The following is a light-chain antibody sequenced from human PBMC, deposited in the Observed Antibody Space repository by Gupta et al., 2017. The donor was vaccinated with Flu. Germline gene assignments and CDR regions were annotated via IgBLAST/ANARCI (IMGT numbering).Light chain of an antibody. CDR3: QQRSNGPPIT. V-gene: IGKV3-11*01. Sequence: EIVLTQSPATLSLSPGDRATLSCKASQSVSSYLAWYPQKPGQAPRLLIYDASNRATGIPARFSGSGSGTDFTLTISSLEPEDFAVYYCQQRSNGPPITFGQGTRLEIK. CDR2: DAS. J-gene: IGKJ5*01. CDR1: QSVSSY.